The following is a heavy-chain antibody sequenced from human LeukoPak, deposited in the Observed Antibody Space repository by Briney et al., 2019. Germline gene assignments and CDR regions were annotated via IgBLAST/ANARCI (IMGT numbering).Heavy chain of an antibody. CDR2: INHSGST. CDR3: ARCKGIYGHSYGYNWVDP. J-gene: IGHJ5*02. D-gene: IGHD5-18*01. Sequence: SETLSLTCAVYGGSFSGYYWSWIRQPPGKGLEWIGEINHSGSTNYNPSLKSRVTISVDTSKNQFSLKRSSVTAADTPVYYCARCKGIYGHSYGYNWVDPWGQGTLVTVSS. CDR1: GGSFSGYY. V-gene: IGHV4-34*01.